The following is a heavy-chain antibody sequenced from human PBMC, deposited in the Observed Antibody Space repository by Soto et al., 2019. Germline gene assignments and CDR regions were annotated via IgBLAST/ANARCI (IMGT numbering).Heavy chain of an antibody. J-gene: IGHJ6*02. CDR2: IIPIFGTA. CDR3: ARERYQVISDGMDV. CDR1: GGTFSSYA. V-gene: IGHV1-69*13. Sequence: SVKVSCKASGGTFSSYAISWVRQAPGQGLEWMGGIIPIFGTANYAQKFQGRVTITADESTSTAYMELSSLRSEDTAVYYCARERYQVISDGMDVWGQGTTVTVSS. D-gene: IGHD2-2*01.